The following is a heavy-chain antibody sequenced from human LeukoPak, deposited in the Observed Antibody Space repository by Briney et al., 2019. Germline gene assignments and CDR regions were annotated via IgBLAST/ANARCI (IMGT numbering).Heavy chain of an antibody. J-gene: IGHJ5*02. V-gene: IGHV3-23*01. D-gene: IGHD6-19*01. CDR1: GFTFSSYA. CDR2: ISGSGGST. Sequence: PGGSLRLSCAASGFTFSSYAMSWVRQAPGKGLEWVSAISGSGGSTYYADSVKGRFTISRDNSKNTLYLQMNSLRAEDTAVYYCAKDFPDEWLAYNWFDPWGQGTLVTVSS. CDR3: AKDFPDEWLAYNWFDP.